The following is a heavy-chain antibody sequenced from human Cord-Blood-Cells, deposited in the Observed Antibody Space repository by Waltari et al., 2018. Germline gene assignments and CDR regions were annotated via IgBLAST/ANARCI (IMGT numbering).Heavy chain of an antibody. J-gene: IGHJ4*02. Sequence: EVQLLESGGGLVQPGGSLRLSCAASGFTFSSYAMSWVLQAPGKGLEWVSAISGSGGSTYYADSVKGRFTISRDNSRNTLYLQMNSLRAEDTAVYYCAKGWYSSSWYTVDYWGQGTLVTVSS. CDR3: AKGWYSSSWYTVDY. CDR2: ISGSGGST. CDR1: GFTFSSYA. V-gene: IGHV3-23*01. D-gene: IGHD6-13*01.